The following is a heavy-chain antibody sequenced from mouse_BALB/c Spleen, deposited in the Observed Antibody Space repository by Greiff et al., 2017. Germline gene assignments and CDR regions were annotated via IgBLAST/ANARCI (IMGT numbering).Heavy chain of an antibody. CDR1: GFSLTGYG. Sequence: QVQLQESGPGLVAPSQSLSITCTVSGFSLTGYGVNWVRQPPGKGLEWLGMIWGDGSTDYNSALKSRLSISKDNSKSQVFLKMNSLQTDDTARYYCAREANWDMMDYWGQGTSVTVSS. D-gene: IGHD4-1*01. V-gene: IGHV2-6-7*01. CDR3: AREANWDMMDY. J-gene: IGHJ4*01. CDR2: IWGDGST.